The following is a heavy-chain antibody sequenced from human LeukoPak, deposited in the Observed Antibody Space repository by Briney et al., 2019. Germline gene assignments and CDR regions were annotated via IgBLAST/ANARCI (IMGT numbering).Heavy chain of an antibody. D-gene: IGHD6-13*01. V-gene: IGHV3-23*01. J-gene: IGHJ4*02. CDR2: ISGSGGST. CDR3: ANLKAAAGKGY. CDR1: GFTFSTYA. Sequence: GGSLRLSCAASGFTFSTYAMSWVRQAPGKGLEWVSAISGSGGSTYYADSVKGRFTISRDNSKNTLYLQMNSLRAEDTAVYYCANLKAAAGKGYWGQGTLVTVSS.